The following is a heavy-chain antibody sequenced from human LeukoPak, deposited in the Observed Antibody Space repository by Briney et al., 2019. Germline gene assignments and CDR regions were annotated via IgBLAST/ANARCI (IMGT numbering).Heavy chain of an antibody. CDR2: IYSGGST. CDR3: ARDHFRWVGITSYEDWYFDL. D-gene: IGHD3-22*01. Sequence: PGGSLRLSCAASGFTVSSSYMSWVRQAPGKGLEWVSVIYSGGSTYYADSVKGRFTISRDNSKNTLYLQMNSLRAEDTAVYYCARDHFRWVGITSYEDWYFDLWGRGTLVTVSS. CDR1: GFTVSSSY. J-gene: IGHJ2*01. V-gene: IGHV3-53*01.